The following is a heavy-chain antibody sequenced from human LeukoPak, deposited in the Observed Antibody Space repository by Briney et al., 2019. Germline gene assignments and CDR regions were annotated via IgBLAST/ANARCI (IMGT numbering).Heavy chain of an antibody. V-gene: IGHV4-39*07. J-gene: IGHJ6*03. CDR3: ARDRRRLHSYYMDV. CDR1: GGSISSSSYY. CDR2: IYYSGST. Sequence: SETLSLTCTVSGGSISSSSYYWGWIRQPPGKGLEWIGSIYYSGSTYYNPSLKSRVTISVDTSKNQFSLKLSSVTAADTAVYYCARDRRRLHSYYMDVWGKGTTVTVSS. D-gene: IGHD3-16*01.